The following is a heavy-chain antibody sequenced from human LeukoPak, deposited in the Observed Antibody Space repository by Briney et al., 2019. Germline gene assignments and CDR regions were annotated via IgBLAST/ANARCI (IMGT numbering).Heavy chain of an antibody. J-gene: IGHJ4*02. V-gene: IGHV2-5*01. CDR2: IYCSDDK. CDR3: AHPSGWYDEGETRFDY. CDR1: GFSLSTGGVG. D-gene: IGHD3-3*01. Sequence: GPTLVNPTQTLTLTCTFSGFSLSTGGVGVGWIRQPPGKALEWLALIYCSDDKPYSPSLKSRLTIPKHTSKSQVVLPMTNMEPADTATYHCAHPSGWYDEGETRFDYWGQGALVIVSS.